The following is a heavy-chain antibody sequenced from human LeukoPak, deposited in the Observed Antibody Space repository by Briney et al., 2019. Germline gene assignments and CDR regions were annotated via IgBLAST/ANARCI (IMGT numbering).Heavy chain of an antibody. D-gene: IGHD3-10*01. CDR3: AKVGITMIRGVRPCYFDY. V-gene: IGHV3-23*01. Sequence: GSLRLSCAASGFTFTSYAMTWVRQAPGKGLEWVSGISGSGGNTYYADSVKGRFTISRDNSKNTLYVQMNSLRAEDTAVYYCAKVGITMIRGVRPCYFDYWGQGTLVTVSS. CDR2: ISGSGGNT. CDR1: GFTFTSYA. J-gene: IGHJ4*02.